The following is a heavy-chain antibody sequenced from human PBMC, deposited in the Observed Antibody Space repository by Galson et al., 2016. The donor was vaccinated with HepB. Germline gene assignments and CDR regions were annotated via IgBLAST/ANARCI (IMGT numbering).Heavy chain of an antibody. CDR3: ARDLSFGGGSTWYDVMDV. CDR2: INQGGSEE. J-gene: IGHJ6*02. V-gene: IGHV3-7*05. CDR1: GFIVSDNY. D-gene: IGHD3-10*01. Sequence: SLRLSCAGSGFIVSDNYMSWVRQAPGKGLEWVANINQGGSEENYVDSMKGRFTISRDNAKNSLFLQINSLRAEDAAVYYCARDLSFGGGSTWYDVMDVWGQGTTVTVSS.